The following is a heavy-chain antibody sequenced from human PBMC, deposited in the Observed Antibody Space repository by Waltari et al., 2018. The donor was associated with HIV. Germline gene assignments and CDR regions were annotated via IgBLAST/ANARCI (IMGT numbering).Heavy chain of an antibody. V-gene: IGHV3-48*01. Sequence: EGQLVESGGDLVQPGGSLRLSCAASGFPFSSYSMNWVSQAPGKGLWWISYISSSTNSIYYEDSVKGRFTISRDNVNKSLYLQMNSLRAEDTAVYYCARDGAVAGFYHYYAMDVWGQGTTVTVSS. CDR2: ISSSTNSI. J-gene: IGHJ6*02. CDR3: ARDGAVAGFYHYYAMDV. CDR1: GFPFSSYS. D-gene: IGHD6-19*01.